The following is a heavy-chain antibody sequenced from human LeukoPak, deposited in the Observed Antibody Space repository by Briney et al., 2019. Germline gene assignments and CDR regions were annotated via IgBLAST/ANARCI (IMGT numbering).Heavy chain of an antibody. CDR3: ARVGQYCSGGSCYSDGYGMDV. J-gene: IGHJ6*02. Sequence: SETLSLTCTVSGGSISSSSYYWGWIRQPPGKGLEWIGSIYYSGSTYYNPSLKSRVTISVDTSKNQFSLKLSSVTAADTAVYYCARVGQYCSGGSCYSDGYGMDVWGQGTTVTVSS. D-gene: IGHD2-15*01. CDR1: GGSISSSSYY. V-gene: IGHV4-39*07. CDR2: IYYSGST.